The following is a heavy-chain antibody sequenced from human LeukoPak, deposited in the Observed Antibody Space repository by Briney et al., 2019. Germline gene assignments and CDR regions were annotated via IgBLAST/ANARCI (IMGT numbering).Heavy chain of an antibody. D-gene: IGHD5-12*01. CDR2: ISGSGENT. CDR3: AKGGGYDTRDHYCHH. V-gene: IGHV3-23*01. J-gene: IGHJ4*02. CDR1: GFTFSSYA. Sequence: GGSLRLSCAVSGFTFSSYAMSWVRQAPGKGLEWVSAISGSGENTYYADSVKGRFSISRDNSKNTLYLQMNSLRAEDTAVYYCAKGGGYDTRDHYCHHWGQGTLVTVSS.